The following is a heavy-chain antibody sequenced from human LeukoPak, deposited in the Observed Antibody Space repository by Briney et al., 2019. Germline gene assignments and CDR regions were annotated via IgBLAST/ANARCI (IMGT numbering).Heavy chain of an antibody. D-gene: IGHD3-10*01. Sequence: ASVKVSCKASGYTFTGYYMHWVRQAPGQGLEWMGWINPNSGGTNYAQKFQGRVTMTRDTSISTAYMELSRLRSDDTAVYYCARAFPFRVADAFDIRGQGTMGTVSS. CDR3: ARAFPFRVADAFDI. V-gene: IGHV1-2*02. CDR2: INPNSGGT. CDR1: GYTFTGYY. J-gene: IGHJ3*02.